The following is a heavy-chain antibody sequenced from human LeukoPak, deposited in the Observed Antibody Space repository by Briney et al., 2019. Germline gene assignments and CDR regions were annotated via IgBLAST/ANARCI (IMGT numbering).Heavy chain of an antibody. CDR2: IYYSGST. CDR1: GGCISSHY. J-gene: IGHJ4*02. V-gene: IGHV4-59*11. D-gene: IGHD4-11*01. CDR3: ASAPYSNYHFDN. Sequence: SVTLSLTCTVSGGCISSHYWSWLRQPPGKGLVWIGYIYYSGSTNYNPSLKSRVTISIDTSKNQFSLKLSSVTAADTAVYYCASAPYSNYHFDNWGQGTLVTVSS.